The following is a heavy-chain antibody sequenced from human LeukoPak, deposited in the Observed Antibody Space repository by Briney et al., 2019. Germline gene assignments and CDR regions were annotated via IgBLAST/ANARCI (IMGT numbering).Heavy chain of an antibody. Sequence: ASVKVSCTASGYTFTSYDINWVRQATGQGLEWMGWMNPNSGNTGYAQKFQGRVTMTRNTSISTAYMELSSLRSEDTAVYYCAWGKYSYGTAYYYYYYMDVWGKGTTVTVSS. D-gene: IGHD5-18*01. V-gene: IGHV1-8*01. CDR3: AWGKYSYGTAYYYYYYMDV. J-gene: IGHJ6*03. CDR1: GYTFTSYD. CDR2: MNPNSGNT.